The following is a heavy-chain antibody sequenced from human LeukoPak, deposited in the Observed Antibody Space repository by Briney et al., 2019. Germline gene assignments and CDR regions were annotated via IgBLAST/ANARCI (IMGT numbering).Heavy chain of an antibody. CDR3: AIGAHQVSAFDI. CDR2: IIPIFGTA. V-gene: IGHV1-69*13. D-gene: IGHD3-10*01. J-gene: IGHJ3*02. CDR1: GGTFSSYA. Sequence: ASVRVSCKASGGTFSSYAISWVRQAPGQGLEWMGGIIPIFGTANYAQKFQGRVTITADESTSTAYMELSSLRFEDTAVYYCAIGAHQVSAFDIWGQGTMVTVSS.